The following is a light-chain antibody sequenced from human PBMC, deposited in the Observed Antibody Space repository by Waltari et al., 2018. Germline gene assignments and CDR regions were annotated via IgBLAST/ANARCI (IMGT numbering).Light chain of an antibody. CDR3: QQCNNWPYT. CDR2: GAS. Sequence: EIVMTQSPATLSVSPGERAILSCRASQTVSSTLAWYQQKPGQAPRLLIYGASTRATGIPARFSGSGSGTDFTHTISSLQSEDFAVYYCQQCNNWPYTFGQGTRLEIK. CDR1: QTVSST. J-gene: IGKJ2*01. V-gene: IGKV3-15*01.